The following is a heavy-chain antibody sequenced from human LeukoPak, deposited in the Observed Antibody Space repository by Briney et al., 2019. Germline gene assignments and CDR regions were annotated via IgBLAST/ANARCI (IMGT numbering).Heavy chain of an antibody. CDR3: AREYCSSTSCYYYYYGMDV. CDR2: MNPNSGNT. CDR1: GYTFTSYD. D-gene: IGHD2-2*01. Sequence: ASVKVSCKASGYTFTSYDINWVRQATEQGLEWMGWMNPNSGNTGYAQKFQGRVTMTRNTSISTAYMELSSLRSEDTAVYYCAREYCSSTSCYYYYYGMDVWGQGTTVTVSS. J-gene: IGHJ6*02. V-gene: IGHV1-8*01.